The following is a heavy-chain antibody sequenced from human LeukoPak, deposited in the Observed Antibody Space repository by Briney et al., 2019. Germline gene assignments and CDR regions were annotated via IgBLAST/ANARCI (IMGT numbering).Heavy chain of an antibody. D-gene: IGHD6-19*01. CDR3: ARRSLDSTGWYGGGFDY. CDR2: IYPGDSDT. CDR1: GYSFTSYW. J-gene: IGHJ4*02. V-gene: IGHV5-51*01. Sequence: GESLQISCKGSGYSFTSYWIGWVRQMPGKGLEWMGIIYPGDSDTRYSPSFQGQVTISADKSISTAYLQWSSLKASDTAMYYCARRSLDSTGWYGGGFDYWGQGTLVTVSS.